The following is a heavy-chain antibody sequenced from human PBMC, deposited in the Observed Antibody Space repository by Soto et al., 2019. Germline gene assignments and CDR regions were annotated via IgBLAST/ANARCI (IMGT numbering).Heavy chain of an antibody. Sequence: GQSLKISCKGSGYSFTSYWLGWVRQMPVKGLELMGINYPGDSDTRYSPSFQGQVTISADKFISTAYLQWSSLKASDTAMYYCAGCRRDSCNRGYYYHGMDVWGQGTTVTVSS. D-gene: IGHD2-2*01. J-gene: IGHJ6*02. CDR3: AGCRRDSCNRGYYYHGMDV. CDR1: GYSFTSYW. CDR2: NYPGDSDT. V-gene: IGHV5-51*01.